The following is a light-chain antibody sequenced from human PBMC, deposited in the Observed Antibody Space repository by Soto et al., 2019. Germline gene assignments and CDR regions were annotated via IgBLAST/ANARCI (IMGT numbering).Light chain of an antibody. CDR2: AAS. J-gene: IGKJ4*01. CDR1: QTIINY. Sequence: DIQMTQSPSSLSASVGDRVTITCRASQTIINYLNWYQQKPGKAPKLLIYAASSLQGGVPSRFSGSGSGTDFTLTISSLQPEDFASYYCQQSYSNPLTFGGWTKVEIK. CDR3: QQSYSNPLT. V-gene: IGKV1-39*01.